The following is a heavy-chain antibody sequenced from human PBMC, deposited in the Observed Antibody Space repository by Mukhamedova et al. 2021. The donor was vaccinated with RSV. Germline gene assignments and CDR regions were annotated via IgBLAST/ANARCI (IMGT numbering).Heavy chain of an antibody. V-gene: IGHV3-21*06. CDR2: ISSSSSYM. Sequence: NWVRQAPGKGLEWVSYISSSSSYMSYADSVKGRFTISRDNAKNSLYLQMDSLRAEDTAVYYCARDPEEVVVSVGRRWFDPWGQG. J-gene: IGHJ5*02. CDR3: ARDPEEVVVSVGRRWFDP. D-gene: IGHD2-2*01.